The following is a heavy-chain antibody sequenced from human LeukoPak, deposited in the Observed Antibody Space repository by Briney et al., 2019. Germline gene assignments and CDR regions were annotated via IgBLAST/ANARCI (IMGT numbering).Heavy chain of an antibody. CDR3: ARDVWVRGVIISDY. CDR1: GGSISSTNW. D-gene: IGHD3-10*01. J-gene: IGHJ4*02. Sequence: SETLSLTCAVSGGSISSTNWWTRVRQPPGKGLEWIGEVDHSGYTNYNPSLKSRVTISVDKSKNHFSLKLSSVTAADTAIYYCARDVWVRGVIISDYWGQGTLVTVSS. V-gene: IGHV4-4*02. CDR2: VDHSGYT.